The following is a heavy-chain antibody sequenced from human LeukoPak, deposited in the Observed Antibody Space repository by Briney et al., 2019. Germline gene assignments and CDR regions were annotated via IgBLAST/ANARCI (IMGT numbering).Heavy chain of an antibody. CDR2: IYYNEST. Sequence: SETLSLTCTVSGGSISSYYWSWIRQPPGKGLEWIGCIYYNESTNYNPSLKSRVTISVDTSKNQFSLKLSSVTAADTAVYYCARGGYCSSTSCYFSSENWFDPWGQGTLVTVSS. V-gene: IGHV4-59*01. CDR3: ARGGYCSSTSCYFSSENWFDP. J-gene: IGHJ5*02. D-gene: IGHD2-2*03. CDR1: GGSISSYY.